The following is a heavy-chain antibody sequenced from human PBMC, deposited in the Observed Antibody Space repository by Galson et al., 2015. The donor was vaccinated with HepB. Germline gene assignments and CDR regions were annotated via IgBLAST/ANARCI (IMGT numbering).Heavy chain of an antibody. D-gene: IGHD6-6*01. V-gene: IGHV3-30*18. Sequence: SLRLSCAASGFTFGYAWMSWVRQAPGKGLEWVAVISYDGSNKYYADSVRGRFTISRDNSKNTLYLQMNSLRAEDTAVYYCAKDGIAAWGYWGQGTLVTVSS. CDR2: ISYDGSNK. J-gene: IGHJ4*02. CDR3: AKDGIAAWGY. CDR1: GFTFGYAW.